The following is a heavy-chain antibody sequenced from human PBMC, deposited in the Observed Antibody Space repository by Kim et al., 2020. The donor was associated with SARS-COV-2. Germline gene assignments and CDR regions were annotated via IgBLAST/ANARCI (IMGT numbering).Heavy chain of an antibody. V-gene: IGHV3-7*04. CDR2: IKQDGSEK. CDR3: AGGSRAFEI. J-gene: IGHJ3*02. Sequence: GGSLRLSCAASGFTFSSYWMNWVRQAPGKGLEWVANIKQDGSEKYYVGSVKGRFTISRDNAKNSLHLQMNSLRVEDTAVYYCAGGSRAFEIWGQGTMVNVSS. CDR1: GFTFSSYW.